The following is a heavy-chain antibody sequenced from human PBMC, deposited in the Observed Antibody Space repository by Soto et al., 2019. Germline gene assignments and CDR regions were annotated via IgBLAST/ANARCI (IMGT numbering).Heavy chain of an antibody. CDR1: GYTFTNYG. Sequence: QVQLVQSGAEVKQPGASVKGSCKASGYTFTNYGISWVRQAPGQGLEWMGWSSAYNGNTNYAQKYQGRVTMTTDTSTITAYLERMSLRSDDTAVFYCASDDIAAAHRYFDYWGQATLVTVSS. V-gene: IGHV1-18*01. CDR3: ASDDIAAAHRYFDY. CDR2: SSAYNGNT. D-gene: IGHD6-13*01. J-gene: IGHJ4*02.